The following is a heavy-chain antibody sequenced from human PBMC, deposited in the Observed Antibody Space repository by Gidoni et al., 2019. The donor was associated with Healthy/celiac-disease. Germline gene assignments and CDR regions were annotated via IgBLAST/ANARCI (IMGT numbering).Heavy chain of an antibody. V-gene: IGHV4-4*07. CDR2: IYTSGST. CDR3: ARDLGGYSGSYHDY. J-gene: IGHJ4*02. Sequence: QVQLQESCPGLVKPSATLSLTCTASGGSISSYYWSWIRQPAGKGLEWIRRIYTSGSTNYNPSLKSRVTMTVDTSKNQFSLKLSSVSAADTAVYYCARDLGGYSGSYHDYWGQGTLVTVSS. D-gene: IGHD1-26*01. CDR1: GGSISSYY.